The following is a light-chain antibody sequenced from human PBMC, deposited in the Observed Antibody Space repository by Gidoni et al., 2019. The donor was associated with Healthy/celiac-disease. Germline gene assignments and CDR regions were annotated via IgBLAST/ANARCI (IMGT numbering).Light chain of an antibody. CDR1: QSISSW. V-gene: IGKV1-5*03. Sequence: IQMTQPPSTLSASVGDRVTIPCRASQSISSWLAWYQQKPGKAPKLLIYKATSLESGVPSRFSGSGSGTEFTLTISSLQPDDFATYYCQQYNSYPYTFGQGTKLEIK. J-gene: IGKJ2*01. CDR2: KAT. CDR3: QQYNSYPYT.